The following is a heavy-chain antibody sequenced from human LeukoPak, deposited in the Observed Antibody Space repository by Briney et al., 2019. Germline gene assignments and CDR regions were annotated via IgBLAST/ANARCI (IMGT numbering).Heavy chain of an antibody. V-gene: IGHV3-30*04. CDR2: ISYDGSNK. CDR3: ARDPLGTRPGFDY. CDR1: GFTFSSYA. Sequence: SGGSLRLSCAASGFTFSSYAMHWVRQAPGKELEWVAVISYDGSNKHYADSVKGRFTISRDNSKNTLYLQMNSLRAEDTAVYYCARDPLGTRPGFDYWGQGTLVTVSS. J-gene: IGHJ4*02. D-gene: IGHD1-1*01.